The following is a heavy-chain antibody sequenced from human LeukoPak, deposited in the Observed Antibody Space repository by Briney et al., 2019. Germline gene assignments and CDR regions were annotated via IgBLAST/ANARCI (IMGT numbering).Heavy chain of an antibody. Sequence: GGSLRLSCAASGFTFSRSAMNWVRQAPGKGLEWVSTITDVGSSTYFADSVKGRFTISRDNSKNMLHLQMNSLRAEDTAVYYCARRNSGSYSRGFDYWGQGTLVTVSS. D-gene: IGHD1-26*01. CDR1: GFTFSRSA. CDR3: ARRNSGSYSRGFDY. J-gene: IGHJ4*02. CDR2: ITDVGSST. V-gene: IGHV3-23*01.